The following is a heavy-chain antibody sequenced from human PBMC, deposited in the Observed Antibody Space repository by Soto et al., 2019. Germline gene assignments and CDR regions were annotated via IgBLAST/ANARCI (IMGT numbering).Heavy chain of an antibody. Sequence: QVQLQESGPGLVKPSETLSLSCTVSGGSISSYYWSWFRQSPGKRMEWIGYVHHSWGSSYNPSLQXXVXLSLDTYNSQFSLKVTSVTATDKAVYYCARQGFGPLHGLVDVWGQGTTVTVSS. D-gene: IGHD3-10*01. CDR3: ARQGFGPLHGLVDV. V-gene: IGHV4-59*08. J-gene: IGHJ6*02. CDR1: GGSISSYY. CDR2: VHHSWGS.